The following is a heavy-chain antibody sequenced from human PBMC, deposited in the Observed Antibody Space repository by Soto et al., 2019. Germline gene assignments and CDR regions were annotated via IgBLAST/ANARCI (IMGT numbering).Heavy chain of an antibody. Sequence: ASVKVSCKASGYTFTGYAMHWVRQAPGQRLEWMGWINAGNGNTKYSQKFQGRVTITRDTSASTTYMELSSLRSEDTAVYYCARAVAVPADFDYWGQGTLVTVSS. D-gene: IGHD6-19*01. CDR3: ARAVAVPADFDY. V-gene: IGHV1-3*01. CDR1: GYTFTGYA. CDR2: INAGNGNT. J-gene: IGHJ4*02.